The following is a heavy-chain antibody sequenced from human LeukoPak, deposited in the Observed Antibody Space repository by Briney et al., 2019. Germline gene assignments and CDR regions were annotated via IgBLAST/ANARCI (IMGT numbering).Heavy chain of an antibody. Sequence: PSETLSLTCTVSGGSISSSSYYWGWIRQPPGKGLEWIGSIYYSGSTYYNPSLKSRVTISVDTSKNQFSLKLSSVTAADTAVYYCAVSSGWPTSDYWGQGTLVTVSS. J-gene: IGHJ4*02. CDR2: IYYSGST. D-gene: IGHD6-19*01. V-gene: IGHV4-39*01. CDR1: GGSISSSSYY. CDR3: AVSSGWPTSDY.